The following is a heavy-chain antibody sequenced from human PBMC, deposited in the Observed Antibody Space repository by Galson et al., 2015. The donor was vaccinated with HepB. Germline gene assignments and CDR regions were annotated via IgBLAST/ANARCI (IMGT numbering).Heavy chain of an antibody. CDR1: GFTFSNYP. J-gene: IGHJ2*01. Sequence: SLRLSCAASGFTFSNYPMSWVRLAPGKGLDWVSGISGSGDNTYYADSVRGRCAISRDNSKNTLYLQINSLRPADTAVYYCAQDTGSGKGAVVGVLERWGRGTLITVPS. CDR2: ISGSGDNT. V-gene: IGHV3-23*01. D-gene: IGHD3-16*01. CDR3: AQDTGSGKGAVVGVLER.